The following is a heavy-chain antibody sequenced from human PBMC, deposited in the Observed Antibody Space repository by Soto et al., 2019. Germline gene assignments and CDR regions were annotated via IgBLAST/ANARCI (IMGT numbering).Heavy chain of an antibody. CDR3: AKFYSSGWYGTPNDAFDI. Sequence: GGSLRLSCAASGFTFSSYAMSWVRQAPGKGLEWVSAISGSGGSTYYADSVKGRFTISRDNSKNTLYLQMNSLRAEDTAVYYCAKFYSSGWYGTPNDAFDIWGQGTMVTVS. V-gene: IGHV3-23*01. CDR2: ISGSGGST. CDR1: GFTFSSYA. D-gene: IGHD6-19*01. J-gene: IGHJ3*02.